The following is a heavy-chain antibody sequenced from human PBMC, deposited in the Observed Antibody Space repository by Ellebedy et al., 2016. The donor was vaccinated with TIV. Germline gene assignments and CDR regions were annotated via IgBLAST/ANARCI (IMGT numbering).Heavy chain of an antibody. D-gene: IGHD6-19*01. CDR3: AKGRGGGSDSSAPRYYFDS. Sequence: GESLKISCAASGFSFSNSAMSWVRQTPGKGLEWVSGIYRGGTKTYYADSVKGRFTISRDNSKNTMYLEMNSLRAEDTAVYYCAKGRGGGSDSSAPRYYFDSWGLGTLVTVSS. CDR1: GFSFSNSA. CDR2: IYRGGTKT. V-gene: IGHV3-23*03. J-gene: IGHJ4*02.